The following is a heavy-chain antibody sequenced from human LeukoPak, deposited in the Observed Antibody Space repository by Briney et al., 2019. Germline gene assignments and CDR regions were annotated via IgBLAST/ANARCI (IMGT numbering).Heavy chain of an antibody. Sequence: GGSLRLSCAASGFTFSNAWVSWVRQAPGKGLEWVGRIKSKTDGGTTDYAAPVKGRFTISRDDSENTLYLQMNNLQTEDTAVYYCATAYKYYFDYWGQGTLVTVYS. CDR2: IKSKTDGGTT. CDR1: GFTFSNAW. V-gene: IGHV3-15*01. J-gene: IGHJ4*02. D-gene: IGHD1-14*01. CDR3: ATAYKYYFDY.